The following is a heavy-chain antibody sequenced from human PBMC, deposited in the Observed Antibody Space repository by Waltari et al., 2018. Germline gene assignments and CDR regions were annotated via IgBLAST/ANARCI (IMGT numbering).Heavy chain of an antibody. CDR1: GGTFSSYA. CDR3: ARDRGVIAAAGTYYYYGMDV. Sequence: QVQLVQSGAEVKKPGSSVKVSCKASGGTFSSYAISWVRQAPGQGLEWMGGIIPIVGTANYAQKFQGRVTITADESTSTAYMELSSLRSEDTAVYYCARDRGVIAAAGTYYYYGMDVWGQGTTVTVSS. CDR2: IIPIVGTA. D-gene: IGHD6-13*01. J-gene: IGHJ6*02. V-gene: IGHV1-69*13.